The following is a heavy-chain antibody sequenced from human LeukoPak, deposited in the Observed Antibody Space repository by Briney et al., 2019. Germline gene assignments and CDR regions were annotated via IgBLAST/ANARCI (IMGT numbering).Heavy chain of an antibody. CDR1: GYTFTSYY. CDR2: INPSGGST. D-gene: IGHD5-18*01. V-gene: IGHV1-46*01. CDR3: ARDDDTAMGHDGFDP. Sequence: ASVKVSCKASGYTFTSYYMHWVRQAPGQGLEWMGIINPSGGSTSYAQKFQGRVTMTRDTSTSTVYMELSSLRSEDTAVYYCARDDDTAMGHDGFDPWGQGTLVTVSS. J-gene: IGHJ5*02.